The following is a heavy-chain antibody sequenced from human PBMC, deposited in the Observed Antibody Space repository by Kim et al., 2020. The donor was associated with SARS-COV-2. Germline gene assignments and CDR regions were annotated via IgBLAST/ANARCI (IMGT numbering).Heavy chain of an antibody. Sequence: SETLSLTCTVSGGSISSGGYYWSWIRQHPGKGLEWIGYIYYSGSTYYNPSLKSRVTISVDTSKNQFSLKLSSVTAADTAVYYCARGASDYDYVWGSYRPPDVWGQGTTVTVSS. D-gene: IGHD3-16*02. CDR2: IYYSGST. V-gene: IGHV4-31*03. J-gene: IGHJ6*02. CDR1: GGSISSGGYY. CDR3: ARGASDYDYVWGSYRPPDV.